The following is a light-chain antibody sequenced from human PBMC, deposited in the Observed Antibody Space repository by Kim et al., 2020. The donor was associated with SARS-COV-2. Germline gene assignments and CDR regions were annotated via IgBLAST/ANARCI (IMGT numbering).Light chain of an antibody. CDR2: RDS. J-gene: IGLJ3*02. CDR3: QVWDSSSVV. Sequence: VDLGQTATITCEGDNIGGKNVHGYQKEPGQAPKLVIYRDSMRPSDIPERFSGSNSGDTATLTISAAQAGDEADYYCQVWDSSSVVFGGGTQLTVL. V-gene: IGLV3-9*01. CDR1: NIGGKN.